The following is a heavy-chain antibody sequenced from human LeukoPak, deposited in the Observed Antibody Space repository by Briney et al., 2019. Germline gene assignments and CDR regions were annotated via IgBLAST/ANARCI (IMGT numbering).Heavy chain of an antibody. V-gene: IGHV4-39*01. CDR1: GDSISDSGWS. Sequence: SETLSLTCQVSGDSISDSGWSWGWVRQFPGKGLEWIGTIPFDENVADNEVPTYNPSLKRRGIISAEKSKNQLSLKVNSVTAADTASYYCASLTLTGVAGRGWFDAWGQGILVIVSS. J-gene: IGHJ5*02. D-gene: IGHD3-3*01. CDR3: ASLTLTGVAGRGWFDA. CDR2: IPFDENVADNEVP.